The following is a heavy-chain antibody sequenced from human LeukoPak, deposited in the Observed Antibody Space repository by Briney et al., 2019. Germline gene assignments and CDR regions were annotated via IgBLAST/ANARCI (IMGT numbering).Heavy chain of an antibody. CDR2: IYTSGST. CDR3: ARVTGYMTEDYFDY. D-gene: IGHD6-13*01. CDR1: GGSISSGSYY. Sequence: SETLSLTCTVSGGSISSGSYYWSWIRQPAGKGLEWIGRIYTSGSTKYNPSLKSRVTISVDTSKNQFSLKLSSVTAADTAVYYCARVTGYMTEDYFDYWGQGTLITVSS. J-gene: IGHJ4*02. V-gene: IGHV4-61*02.